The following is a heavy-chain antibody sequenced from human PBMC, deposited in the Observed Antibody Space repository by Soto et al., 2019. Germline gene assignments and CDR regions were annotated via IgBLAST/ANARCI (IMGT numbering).Heavy chain of an antibody. CDR2: IYYSGST. Sequence: PSETLSLTCTVSGGSISSGVNYWSWIRQHPGKGLEWIGYIYYSGSTYYNPSLKSRVTISVDTSKNQFSLNLSSVTAADTAVYYCARDYYDSTGYYYYGMDVWGQGTTVTVSS. CDR1: GGSISSGVNY. D-gene: IGHD3-22*01. CDR3: ARDYYDSTGYYYYGMDV. V-gene: IGHV4-31*03. J-gene: IGHJ6*02.